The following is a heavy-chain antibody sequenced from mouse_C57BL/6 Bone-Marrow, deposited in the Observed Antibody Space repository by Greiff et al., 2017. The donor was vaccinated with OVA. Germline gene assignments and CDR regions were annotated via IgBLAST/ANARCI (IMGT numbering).Heavy chain of an antibody. Sequence: QLQKSGSELRSPGSSVKLSCKDFDSEVFPIAYMSWVRQKPGHGFEWIGGILPSIGRTIYGEKFEDKATLDADTLSNTAYLELNSLTSEDSAIYYCARGDWDLAWFAYWGQGTLVTVSA. D-gene: IGHD4-1*01. V-gene: IGHV15-2*01. CDR2: ILPSIGRT. CDR3: ARGDWDLAWFAY. J-gene: IGHJ3*01. CDR1: DSEVFPIAY.